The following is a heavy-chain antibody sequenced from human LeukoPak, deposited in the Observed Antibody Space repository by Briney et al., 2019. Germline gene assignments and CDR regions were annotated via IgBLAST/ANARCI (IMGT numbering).Heavy chain of an antibody. D-gene: IGHD3-22*01. CDR1: GFTFSSST. CDR3: ARDNYYYDSSGYYHFDY. CDR2: ISSSSSYI. J-gene: IGHJ4*02. Sequence: GGSLRLSCVASGFTFSSSTTNWVRQAPGKGLEWVSSISSSSSYIYYADSVKGRFTISRDNAKNSLYLQMNSLRAEDTAVYYCARDNYYYDSSGYYHFDYWGQGTLVTVSS. V-gene: IGHV3-21*01.